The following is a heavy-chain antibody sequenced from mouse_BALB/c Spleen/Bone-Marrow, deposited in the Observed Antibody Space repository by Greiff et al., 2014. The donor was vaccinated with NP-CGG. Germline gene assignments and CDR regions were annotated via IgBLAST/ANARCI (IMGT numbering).Heavy chain of an antibody. J-gene: IGHJ4*01. Sequence: EVKLEESGGDLVKPGGSLKLSCAASGFTFSRYGMSWVRQTPDKWLERDATISSVGCYNNHPDSVKGRFSISRDNAKNTLYLQMSSQNSADTTMYYCERAFTTAPYYPMDYWGQGTSVTVSS. CDR2: ISSVGCYN. CDR1: GFTFSRYG. CDR3: ERAFTTAPYYPMDY. V-gene: IGHV5-6*02. D-gene: IGHD1-2*01.